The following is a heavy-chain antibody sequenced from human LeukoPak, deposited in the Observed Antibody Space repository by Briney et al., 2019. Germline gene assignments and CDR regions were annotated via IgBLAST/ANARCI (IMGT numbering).Heavy chain of an antibody. Sequence: LGESLKISCKGSGYSFTSYWIGWVRQMPGKGLEWMGIIYPGDSDTRYSPSFQGQVTISADKSISTAYLQWSNLKASDTAMYYCARFIEVSSSGWFFDYWGKGTTVTISS. D-gene: IGHD6-19*01. CDR2: IYPGDSDT. J-gene: IGHJ4*03. CDR1: GYSFTSYW. CDR3: ARFIEVSSSGWFFDY. V-gene: IGHV5-51*01.